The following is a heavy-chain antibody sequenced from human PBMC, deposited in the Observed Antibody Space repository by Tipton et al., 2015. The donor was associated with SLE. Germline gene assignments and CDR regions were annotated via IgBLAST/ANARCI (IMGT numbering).Heavy chain of an antibody. D-gene: IGHD4-11*01. CDR3: ARVSEMTTVDSCFDS. Sequence: QLVQSGAEVKKPGASVKVSCKASGYTFTSYGISWVRQAPGQGLEWIGWISGGVGNTKYSQKLQGRVTITRDTSASTVYMELRSLRSEDTAVYCCARVSEMTTVDSCFDSWGQGTLVTVSS. V-gene: IGHV1-18*01. CDR1: GYTFTSYG. J-gene: IGHJ4*02. CDR2: ISGGVGNT.